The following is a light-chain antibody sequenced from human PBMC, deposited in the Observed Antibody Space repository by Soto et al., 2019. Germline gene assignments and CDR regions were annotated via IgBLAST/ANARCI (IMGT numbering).Light chain of an antibody. CDR1: QGVSNY. CDR3: QKYNRAPFT. J-gene: IGKJ3*01. V-gene: IGKV1-27*01. Sequence: DIQMTQSPSSLSVYLGDRATLSCRASQGVSNYLAWYQQKPGRPPRLLLFGASTIPTGVPARFSGSGSGTHFTLTISGLQSEDFATYYCQKYNRAPFTFGPGTKVDFK. CDR2: GAS.